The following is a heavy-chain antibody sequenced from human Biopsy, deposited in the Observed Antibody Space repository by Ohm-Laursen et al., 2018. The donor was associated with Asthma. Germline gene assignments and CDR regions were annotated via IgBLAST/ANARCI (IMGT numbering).Heavy chain of an antibody. CDR2: IIPIIGTA. CDR1: GDSFISYA. Sequence: SVKVSCKAYGDSFISYAITWVRQAPGQGLEWMGGIIPIIGTAHYAPKSQGRVTISADESTSTAYMELTSLSSEDTAVFFCGGCSSSNYYYGLDVWGQGTTVIVSS. V-gene: IGHV1-69*13. D-gene: IGHD6-6*01. CDR3: GGCSSSNYYYGLDV. J-gene: IGHJ6*02.